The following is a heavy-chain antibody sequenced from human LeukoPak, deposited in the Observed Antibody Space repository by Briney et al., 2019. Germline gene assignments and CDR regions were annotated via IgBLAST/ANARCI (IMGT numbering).Heavy chain of an antibody. CDR1: GYSISSGYY. Sequence: SETLSLTCTVSGYSISSGYYWGWIRQPPGNGLEWIGSIYHSGSTYYNPSLKSRVTISVDTSKNQFSLKLSSVTAADTAVYYCARGGNNYYFDYWGQGTLVTVSS. D-gene: IGHD2/OR15-2a*01. J-gene: IGHJ4*02. CDR3: ARGGNNYYFDY. CDR2: IYHSGST. V-gene: IGHV4-38-2*02.